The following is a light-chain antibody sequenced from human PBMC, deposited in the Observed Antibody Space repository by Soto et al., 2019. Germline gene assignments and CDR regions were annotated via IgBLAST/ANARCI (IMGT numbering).Light chain of an antibody. J-gene: IGKJ5*01. V-gene: IGKV3-11*01. CDR1: QSVNSY. CDR3: QQRSRSIT. CDR2: DAS. Sequence: EIVLTPSPATLSLSPGERATLSCRASQSVNSYVAWYQQKPGQAPRLLIYDASNRDTGIPARFSGTGSGTDFTLTISGLEPEDFVVYYCQQRSRSITFGQGTRLEIK.